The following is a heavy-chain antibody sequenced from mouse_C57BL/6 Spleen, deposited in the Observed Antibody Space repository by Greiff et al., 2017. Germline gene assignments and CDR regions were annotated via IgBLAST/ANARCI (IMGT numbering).Heavy chain of an antibody. CDR1: GFTFSSYA. CDR3: ARDGNYWYFDV. Sequence: EVHLVESGGGLVKPGGSLKLSCAASGFTFSSYAMSWVRQTPEKRLAWVATISDGGSYTYYPDNVKGRFTISRDNAKNNLYLQMSHLKSEDTAMYYCARDGNYWYFDVWGTGTTVTVSS. V-gene: IGHV5-4*01. CDR2: ISDGGSYT. D-gene: IGHD2-1*01. J-gene: IGHJ1*03.